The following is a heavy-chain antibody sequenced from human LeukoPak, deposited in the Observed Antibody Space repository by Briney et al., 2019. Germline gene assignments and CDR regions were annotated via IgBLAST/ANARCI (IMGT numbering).Heavy chain of an antibody. CDR1: GFTFSSYG. Sequence: PGGSLRLSCAASGFTFSSYGLHWVRQAPGKGLEWVAFIRYDGFNKYYADSVKGRFTISRDNSKSTLYLQMNSLRAEDTAVYYCAKVFRGVISPLPYFDYWGQGTLVTVSS. V-gene: IGHV3-30*02. CDR3: AKVFRGVISPLPYFDY. J-gene: IGHJ4*02. D-gene: IGHD3-10*01. CDR2: IRYDGFNK.